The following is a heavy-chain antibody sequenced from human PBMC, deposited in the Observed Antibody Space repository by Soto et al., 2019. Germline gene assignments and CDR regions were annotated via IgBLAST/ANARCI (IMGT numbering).Heavy chain of an antibody. V-gene: IGHV3-23*01. D-gene: IGHD2-15*01. Sequence: DVQLLESGGGLVQPEGSLRLSCEASGFTFSSYAMGWVGQGPGKGLEWVAVVSIGGSTHYADSVRGRFTISRDNSKNTLSLQMNSLTAEDTAVYFCAKRRGAGGHFDYWGQGALVTVSS. CDR3: AKRRGAGGHFDY. CDR1: GFTFSSYA. J-gene: IGHJ4*02. CDR2: VSIGGST.